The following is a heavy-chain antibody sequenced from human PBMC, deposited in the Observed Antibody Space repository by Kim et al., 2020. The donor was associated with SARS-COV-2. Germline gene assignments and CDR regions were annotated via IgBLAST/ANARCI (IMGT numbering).Heavy chain of an antibody. D-gene: IGHD5-12*01. CDR3: ASGKSSKYGGGRWTYYYGM. J-gene: IGHJ6*01. Sequence: SQTLSLTCAVSDGLFSNVYWSWIRQPPGKGLEWIGEIKHDGGTTYNPSLKSRLTISLDTSKNEFSLRLTSVTAADTAVYYCASGKSSKYGGGRWTYYYGM. V-gene: IGHV4-34*01. CDR2: IKHDGGT. CDR1: DGLFSNVY.